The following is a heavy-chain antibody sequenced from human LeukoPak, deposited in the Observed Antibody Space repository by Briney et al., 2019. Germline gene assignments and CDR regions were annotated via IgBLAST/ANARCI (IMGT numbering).Heavy chain of an antibody. CDR1: GFTFSSYW. CDR2: IKLDGSEN. V-gene: IGHV3-7*01. J-gene: IGHJ4*02. D-gene: IGHD5-18*01. CDR3: ARDAEGRRYSPQDY. Sequence: GGSLRLSCAASGFTFSSYWMSWVRQAPGKGLQWVANIKLDGSENYYVDSVRGRFTISRDNAKNSVFLQMSSLRVDDTAVYYCARDAEGRRYSPQDYWGQGTLVTVSS.